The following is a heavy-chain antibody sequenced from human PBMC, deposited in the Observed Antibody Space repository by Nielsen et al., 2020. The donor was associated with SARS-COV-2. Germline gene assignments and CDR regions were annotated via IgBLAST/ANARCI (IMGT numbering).Heavy chain of an antibody. CDR3: AKDWTAIVVVPSGGVDY. D-gene: IGHD2-15*01. CDR2: ISYDGSNK. CDR1: GFTFSTYG. V-gene: IGHV3-30*18. J-gene: IGHJ4*02. Sequence: GSLRLSCAASGFTFSTYGMHWVRQAPGKGLEWVAAISYDGSNKYYVDSVKGRFTISRDNSKNTLYLQMSSLREEDTAVYYCAKDWTAIVVVPSGGVDYWGQGTLATVSS.